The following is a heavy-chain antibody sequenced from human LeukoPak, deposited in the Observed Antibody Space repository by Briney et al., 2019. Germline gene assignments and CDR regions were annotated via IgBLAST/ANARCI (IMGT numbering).Heavy chain of an antibody. J-gene: IGHJ3*02. V-gene: IGHV3-7*01. Sequence: PGGSLRLSCAASGFTFSSYGMHWVRQAPGKGLEWVANIKQDGSEKYYVNSVKGRFTISRDNAKNSLYLQMNSLRAEDTAVYYCARQLISITGILDAFDIWGQGTMVTVSS. CDR3: ARQLISITGILDAFDI. D-gene: IGHD1-20*01. CDR2: IKQDGSEK. CDR1: GFTFSSYG.